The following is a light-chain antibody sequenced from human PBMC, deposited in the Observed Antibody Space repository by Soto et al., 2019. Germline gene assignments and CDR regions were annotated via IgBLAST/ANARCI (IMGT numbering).Light chain of an antibody. J-gene: IGKJ1*01. CDR1: QSVGSN. CDR3: QQYNNWPPDRT. CDR2: CAS. V-gene: IGKV3-15*01. Sequence: EIVMTQSPATLSVSPGERATLSCRASQSVGSNLAWYQQKPGQAPRLLIYCASTRATGIPARFSGSGSGTELTLTISSLQSEDFAIYFCQQYNNWPPDRTFGQGTKVEIK.